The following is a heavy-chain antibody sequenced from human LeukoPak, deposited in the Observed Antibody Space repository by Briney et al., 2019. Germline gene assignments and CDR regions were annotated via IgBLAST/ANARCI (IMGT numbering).Heavy chain of an antibody. J-gene: IGHJ4*02. D-gene: IGHD3-10*01. CDR1: GFTFSNYW. CDR3: AKDLHYGSADY. Sequence: GGSLRLSCAASGFTFSNYWMHWVRQDPGKGLVWVSLINPDGSTTNYADSVKGRFTISRDNAKNALYLQMNSLRAEDTAVYYCAKDLHYGSADYWGQGTLVTVSS. V-gene: IGHV3-74*01. CDR2: INPDGSTT.